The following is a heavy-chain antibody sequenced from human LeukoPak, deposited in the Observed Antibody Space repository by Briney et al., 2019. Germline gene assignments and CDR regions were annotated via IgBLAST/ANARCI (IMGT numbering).Heavy chain of an antibody. V-gene: IGHV4-39*07. J-gene: IGHJ4*02. CDR2: IYYSGST. CDR3: ARGETMVRGVDFDY. Sequence: SETLSLTCTVSGGSISSYYCGWIRQPPGKGLEWIGSIYYSGSTYYNPSLKSRVTISVDTSKNQFSLKLSSVTAADTAVYYCARGETMVRGVDFDYWGQGTLVTVSS. CDR1: GGSISSYY. D-gene: IGHD3-10*01.